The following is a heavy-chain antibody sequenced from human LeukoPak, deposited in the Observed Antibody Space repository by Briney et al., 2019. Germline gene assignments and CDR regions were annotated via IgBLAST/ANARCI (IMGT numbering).Heavy chain of an antibody. CDR3: AKGLPVMDILTGRGDY. V-gene: IGHV3-23*01. CDR1: GFTFSSYA. D-gene: IGHD3-9*01. J-gene: IGHJ4*02. CDR2: ISGSGGST. Sequence: PGGSLRLSCAASGFTFSSYAMSWVRQAPGKGLEWVSAISGSGGSTYYADSVKGRFTISRDNSKNTLYLQMNSLRAEDTAVYYCAKGLPVMDILTGRGDYWGQGTLVTVSS.